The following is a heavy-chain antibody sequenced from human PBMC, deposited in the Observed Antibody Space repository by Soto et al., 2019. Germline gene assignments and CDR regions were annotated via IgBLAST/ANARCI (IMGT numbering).Heavy chain of an antibody. CDR2: IHSGGST. V-gene: IGHV3-66*01. CDR3: ARGVAPGTSAPDY. D-gene: IGHD6-13*01. J-gene: IGHJ4*02. CDR1: GFTVSSNA. Sequence: EVQLVESGGGLVQPGGSLRLSCAASGFTVSSNAMSWVRQAPGKGLEWVSVIHSGGSTYYADSVKGRFTISRDNSKNTLFIQMNRLRAEDTALYYCARGVAPGTSAPDYWGQGTMVIVSS.